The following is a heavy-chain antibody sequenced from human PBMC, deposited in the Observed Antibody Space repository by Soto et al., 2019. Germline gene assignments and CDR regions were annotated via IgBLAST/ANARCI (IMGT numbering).Heavy chain of an antibody. J-gene: IGHJ4*02. CDR1: GFTFSNAW. CDR2: IKSKTDGGTT. CDR3: TTGVVVVITSYYFDY. Sequence: SLRLSCAASGFTFSNAWMSWVRQAPGKGLEWVGRIKSKTDGGTTDYAAPVKGRFTISRDDSKNTLYLQMNSLKTEDTAVYYCTTGVVVVITSYYFDYWGQGTLVTVSS. V-gene: IGHV3-15*01. D-gene: IGHD3-22*01.